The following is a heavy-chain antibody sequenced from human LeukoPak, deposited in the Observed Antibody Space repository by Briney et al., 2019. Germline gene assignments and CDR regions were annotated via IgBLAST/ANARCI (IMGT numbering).Heavy chain of an antibody. CDR1: GGSISSYY. CDR2: MFYSGTT. J-gene: IGHJ4*02. D-gene: IGHD6-13*01. V-gene: IGHV4-59*01. Sequence: SETLSLTCTVSGGSISSYYWNWIRQPPGKGLEWIGYMFYSGTTNYNPSLKSRVTISVDTSKNQFSLKLTSVTAADTAVYYCASTRISAAEVNYWGQGTLVTVSS. CDR3: ASTRISAAEVNY.